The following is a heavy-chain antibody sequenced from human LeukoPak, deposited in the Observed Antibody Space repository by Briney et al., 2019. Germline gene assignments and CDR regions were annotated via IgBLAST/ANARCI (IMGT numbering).Heavy chain of an antibody. J-gene: IGHJ4*02. V-gene: IGHV3-15*07. CDR2: IKSKTDGATT. CDR3: SNMYYDFWSGFYTIDY. CDR1: GFTFNDAW. Sequence: GGSLRLSCAASGFTFNDAWMNWVRQAPGKGLEWVGRIKSKTDGATTDYAAPVKGRFTISRDDSKNTLYLQVNSLKTEDTAVYYCSNMYYDFWSGFYTIDYWGQGTLVTVSS. D-gene: IGHD3-3*01.